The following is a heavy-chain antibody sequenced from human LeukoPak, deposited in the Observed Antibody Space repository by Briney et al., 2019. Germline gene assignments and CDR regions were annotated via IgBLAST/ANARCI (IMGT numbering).Heavy chain of an antibody. V-gene: IGHV4-39*01. CDR1: GGSISSSSYY. CDR2: IYHRETT. Sequence: PSETLSLTCTVSGGSISSSSYYWGWIRQPPGKGLEWIGSIYHRETTYYNPSLKSRVIISVDTSKNQFSLKLNSVTAADTAVYYCGRPNPDSSGYYGSFDPWGQGILVTVSS. D-gene: IGHD3-22*01. CDR3: GRPNPDSSGYYGSFDP. J-gene: IGHJ5*02.